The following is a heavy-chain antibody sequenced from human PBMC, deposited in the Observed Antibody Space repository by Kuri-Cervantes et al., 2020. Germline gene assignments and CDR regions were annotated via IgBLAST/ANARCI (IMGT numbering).Heavy chain of an antibody. CDR1: GGSFSGSA. CDR3: TRDYFGSGSYYDVPPFDY. CDR2: IRSKANNYAT. Sequence: GGSLRLSCAVYGGSFSGSAMHWVRQASGKGLEWVGRIRSKANNYATAYTESVKGRFTISRDDAMSTAYLQMASLKTEDTAVYYCTRDYFGSGSYYDVPPFDYWGQGTLVTVSS. J-gene: IGHJ4*02. D-gene: IGHD3-10*01. V-gene: IGHV3-73*01.